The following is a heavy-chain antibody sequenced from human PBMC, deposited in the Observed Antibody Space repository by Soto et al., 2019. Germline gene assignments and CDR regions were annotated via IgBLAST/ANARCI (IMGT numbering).Heavy chain of an antibody. D-gene: IGHD6-13*01. V-gene: IGHV3-49*04. CDR3: ANYLYTSRYSSLAMHV. J-gene: IGHJ6*04. Sequence: GGTLRISCTTSGFTCSGYAISWVRQAPGKGLEWVGVIRSKAYGVTTDYAASVKGRFAISRDDSKSTAYLQMNSVTTEDTAVYFCANYLYTSRYSSLAMHVRGTGTTVTGSS. CDR1: GFTCSGYA. CDR2: IRSKAYGVTT.